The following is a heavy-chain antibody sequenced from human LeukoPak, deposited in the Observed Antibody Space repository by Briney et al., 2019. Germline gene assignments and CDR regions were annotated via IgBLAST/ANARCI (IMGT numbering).Heavy chain of an antibody. V-gene: IGHV3-53*01. Sequence: GGSLRLSRAASGFTVSSNYMSWVRQAPGKGLEWVSVIYSGGSTYYADSVKGRFTISRDHSKNTLYLQMNSLKAEDTAVYYCARGPFDYVWGSYRLPLLGYYLGVWAKGPRSPSP. CDR2: IYSGGST. J-gene: IGHJ6*03. CDR3: ARGPFDYVWGSYRLPLLGYYLGV. D-gene: IGHD3-16*02. CDR1: GFTVSSNY.